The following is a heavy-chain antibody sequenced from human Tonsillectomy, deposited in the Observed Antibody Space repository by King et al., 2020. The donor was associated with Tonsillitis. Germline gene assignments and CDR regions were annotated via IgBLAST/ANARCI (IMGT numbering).Heavy chain of an antibody. CDR3: VRDYSPPTTTYPSIHEDWYFDL. D-gene: IGHD2/OR15-2a*01. J-gene: IGHJ2*01. Sequence: QLQESGPGLVKPSETLSLTCTVSGGSISPYYWSWIRQPPGKGLEWIGYIYYSGSTNYNPSLKSRLTISVDTSKNQFSLKLSSVTAADTAVYYCVRDYSPPTTTYPSIHEDWYFDLWGRGTLVTVSS. CDR1: GGSISPYY. CDR2: IYYSGST. V-gene: IGHV4-59*01.